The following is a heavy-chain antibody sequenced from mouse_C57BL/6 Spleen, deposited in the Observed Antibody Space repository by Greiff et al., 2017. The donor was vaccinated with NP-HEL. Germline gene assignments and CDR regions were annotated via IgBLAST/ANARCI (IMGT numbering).Heavy chain of an antibody. Sequence: QVHVKQPGAELVKPGASVKMSCKASGYTFTSYWITWVKQRPGQGLEWIGDIYPGSGSTNYNEKFKSKATLTVDTSSSTAYMQLSSLTSEDSAVYYCARRGGYGSLYYFDYWGQGTTLTVSS. V-gene: IGHV1-55*01. J-gene: IGHJ2*01. CDR1: GYTFTSYW. D-gene: IGHD1-1*01. CDR3: ARRGGYGSLYYFDY. CDR2: IYPGSGST.